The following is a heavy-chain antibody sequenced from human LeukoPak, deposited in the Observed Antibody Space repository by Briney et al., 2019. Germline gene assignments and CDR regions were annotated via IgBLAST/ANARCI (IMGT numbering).Heavy chain of an antibody. D-gene: IGHD6-13*01. J-gene: IGHJ4*02. V-gene: IGHV3-30*03. CDR1: GFTFSSYG. CDR3: ACSSWYDTASFDY. Sequence: GSLRLSCAASGFTFSSYGMHWVRQAPGKGLEWVAVISYDGSNKYYADSVKGRLTISRDNSKNTLYLQMNSLRAEDTAVYYCACSSWYDTASFDYWGQGTLVTVSS. CDR2: ISYDGSNK.